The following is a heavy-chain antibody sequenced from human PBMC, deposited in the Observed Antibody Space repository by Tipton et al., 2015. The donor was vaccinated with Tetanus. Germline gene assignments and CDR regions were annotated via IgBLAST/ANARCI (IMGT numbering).Heavy chain of an antibody. Sequence: TLSLTCTVSGGSISSRSYYWSWIRQHPVKGLEWIGYIYYTGSTYYNPSLKSRVIISADTSKNQFSLKLSSVTAADTAVYYCASSVGQLWFWGQGSLATVSS. V-gene: IGHV4-31*03. CDR3: ASSVGQLWF. J-gene: IGHJ4*01. CDR1: GGSISSRSYY. CDR2: IYYTGST. D-gene: IGHD5-18*01.